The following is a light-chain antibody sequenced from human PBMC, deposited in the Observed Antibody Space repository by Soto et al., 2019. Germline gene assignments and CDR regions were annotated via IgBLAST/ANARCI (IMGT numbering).Light chain of an antibody. CDR3: QQLDSYSLT. CDR2: DAS. CDR1: QGISSY. J-gene: IGKJ4*01. Sequence: DIQLTQSPSFLSASVGDRVTITCRASQGISSYLAWYQQKPGKAPKLLIYDASTLQSGVPSRFSGSGSGTEFTLTISSLQSEDFATYYCQQLDSYSLTFGGGTKVEIK. V-gene: IGKV1-9*01.